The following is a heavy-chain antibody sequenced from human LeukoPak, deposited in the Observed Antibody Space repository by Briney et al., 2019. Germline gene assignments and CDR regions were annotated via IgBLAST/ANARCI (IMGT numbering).Heavy chain of an antibody. CDR2: INSDGSST. J-gene: IGHJ4*02. CDR1: GFTFSSYW. Sequence: GGSLRLSCAASGFTFSSYWMHWVRQAPGKGLVWVSRINSDGSSTSYADPVKGRFTISRDNAKNTLYLQMNSLRAEDTAVYFCAKRGVVIRVILVGFHKEAYYFDSWGQGALVTVSS. CDR3: AKRGVVIRVILVGFHKEAYYFDS. D-gene: IGHD3-22*01. V-gene: IGHV3-74*01.